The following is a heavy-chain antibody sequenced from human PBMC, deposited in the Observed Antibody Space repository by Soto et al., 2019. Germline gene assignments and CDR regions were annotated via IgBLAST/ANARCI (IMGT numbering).Heavy chain of an antibody. CDR3: ARSPNYYYYGFDV. J-gene: IGHJ6*02. D-gene: IGHD3-10*01. CDR2: IYYSGST. CDR1: GGSVSSGDYF. V-gene: IGHV4-61*08. Sequence: SETLSLTCTVSGGSVSSGDYFWSWLRQSPGKRLEWIAYIYYSGSTNYNPSLKSRATTSVDTSKSQVSLTLTSMTAADAALYYCARSPNYYYYGFDVWGQGTAVTVSS.